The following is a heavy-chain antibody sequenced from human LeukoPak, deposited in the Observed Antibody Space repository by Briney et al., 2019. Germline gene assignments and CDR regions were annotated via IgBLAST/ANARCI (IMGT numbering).Heavy chain of an antibody. CDR3: ARDHYHKIHSVMVTAPDY. CDR2: ISPNSGGT. CDR1: GYTFTGYY. V-gene: IGHV1-2*02. J-gene: IGHJ4*02. D-gene: IGHD2-21*02. Sequence: ASVKVSCKASGYTFTGYYMHWVRQAPGQGLEWMGWISPNSGGTNYAQKFQGRVTMTRDTSTSTVYMELRSLRSEDTAVYYCARDHYHKIHSVMVTAPDYWGQGTLVIVSS.